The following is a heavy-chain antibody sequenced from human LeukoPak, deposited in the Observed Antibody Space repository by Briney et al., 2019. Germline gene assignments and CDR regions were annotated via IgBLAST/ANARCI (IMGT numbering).Heavy chain of an antibody. Sequence: PGRSLRLSCTPSGFTFDDYAMHWVRQAPGKGLEWVALISYDVGNIYYADSVKGRFTISRDNSHNTLYLQMNSLRAEDTAVYHCARDPPFRTGWSQNFFDYWGQGTLVTVSS. D-gene: IGHD6-19*01. CDR3: ARDPPFRTGWSQNFFDY. CDR1: GFTFDDYA. V-gene: IGHV3-30*01. CDR2: ISYDVGNI. J-gene: IGHJ4*02.